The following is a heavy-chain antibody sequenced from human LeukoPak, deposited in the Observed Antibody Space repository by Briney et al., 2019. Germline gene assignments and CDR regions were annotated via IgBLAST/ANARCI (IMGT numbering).Heavy chain of an antibody. CDR2: INHSGGT. Sequence: PSETLSLTCAVQVVSVNAYSWSWIRQSPEKGLEWIGEINHSGGTNYNPSLKSRATISVDTSENRISLRVTSVTAADTAVYYCARIRCGHTDDRCYNYWGQGTLVTVSS. J-gene: IGHJ4*02. V-gene: IGHV4-34*01. CDR1: VVSVNAYS. CDR3: ARIRCGHTDDRCYNY. D-gene: IGHD2-8*01.